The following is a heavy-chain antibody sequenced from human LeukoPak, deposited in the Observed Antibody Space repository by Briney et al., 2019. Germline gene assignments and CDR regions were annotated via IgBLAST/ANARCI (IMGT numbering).Heavy chain of an antibody. CDR3: AKEYCSGGSCLNY. D-gene: IGHD2-15*01. V-gene: IGHV3-30*02. CDR2: IRYDGSNK. Sequence: PGGSLRLSCAASGFTFSSYGMHWVRQAPGKGLEWGAFIRYDGSNKYYADSVKGRFTISRDNSKNTLYLQMNSLTAEDTAVYYCAKEYCSGGSCLNYWGQGTLVTVSS. CDR1: GFTFSSYG. J-gene: IGHJ4*02.